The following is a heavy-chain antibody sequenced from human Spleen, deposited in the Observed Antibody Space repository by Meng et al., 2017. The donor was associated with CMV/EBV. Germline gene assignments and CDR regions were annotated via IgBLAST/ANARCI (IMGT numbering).Heavy chain of an antibody. CDR3: ARVLPAANADYYGMDV. D-gene: IGHD2-2*01. Sequence: GESLKISCAASGFTVNSNYMSWVRQAPGKGLECLSVIYGDGSTYYADSVKGRFTISRDNSKNTLYLQMNSLRAEDTAVYYCARVLPAANADYYGMDVWGQGTTVTVSS. CDR1: GFTVNSNY. V-gene: IGHV3-53*05. CDR2: IYGDGST. J-gene: IGHJ6*02.